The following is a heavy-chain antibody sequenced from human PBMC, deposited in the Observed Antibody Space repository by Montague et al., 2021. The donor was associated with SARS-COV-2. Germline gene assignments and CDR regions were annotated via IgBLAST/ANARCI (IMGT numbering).Heavy chain of an antibody. CDR1: GFTFDSYA. D-gene: IGHD6-19*01. Sequence: SLRLSCAASGFTFDSYAMSWVRQAPGKGLQWVSIVSDSGDDTYYADSVKGRFTISRDNSKNTLYLQLNSLRAEDTAVYYCARDRQQWLLGSYFDCWGQGTLVTVSS. CDR3: ARDRQQWLLGSYFDC. V-gene: IGHV3-23*01. CDR2: VSDSGDDT. J-gene: IGHJ4*02.